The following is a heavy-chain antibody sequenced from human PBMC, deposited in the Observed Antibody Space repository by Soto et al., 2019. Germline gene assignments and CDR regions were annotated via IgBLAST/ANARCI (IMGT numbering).Heavy chain of an antibody. CDR3: AHPRGYGVFDAYDI. CDR1: GFTFSTYA. Sequence: EAQLLESGGGLVQSGGSLRLSCVASGFTFSTYAMSWVRQAPGKGLEWVSALTPSGGETYYADSVKGRFTISRDNSMNALYLQMNSLRIEDTAVYYCAHPRGYGVFDAYDIWGQGKMVTVSS. V-gene: IGHV3-23*01. J-gene: IGHJ3*02. D-gene: IGHD4-17*01. CDR2: LTPSGGET.